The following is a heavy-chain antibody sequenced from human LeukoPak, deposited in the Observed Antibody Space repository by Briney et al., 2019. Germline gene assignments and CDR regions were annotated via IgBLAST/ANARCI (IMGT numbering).Heavy chain of an antibody. CDR2: IWYDGSNK. V-gene: IGHV3-33*01. CDR3: ARDQAYFDY. Sequence: GGSLRLSCAVSAFTFSSYGMHWVRQAPGKGLEWVAVIWYDGSNKYYADSVKGRFTIPRDNTKNTLYLQMNSLRTEYTAVYYCARDQAYFDYWGQGTLVTVSS. J-gene: IGHJ4*02. CDR1: AFTFSSYG.